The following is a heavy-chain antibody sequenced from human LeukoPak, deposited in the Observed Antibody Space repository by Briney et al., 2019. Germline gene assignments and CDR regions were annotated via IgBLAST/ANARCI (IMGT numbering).Heavy chain of an antibody. Sequence: ASVKVSCKASGYTFTSYYMHWVRQAPGQGLEWMGIINPSGGSTSYAQKFQGRVTMTRDTSTSTVYMELSSLRSEDTAVYYCAREVVVPAAIRLRCYYGMDVWGQGTTVTVSS. D-gene: IGHD2-2*01. V-gene: IGHV1-46*01. CDR3: AREVVVPAAIRLRCYYGMDV. CDR2: INPSGGST. J-gene: IGHJ6*02. CDR1: GYTFTSYY.